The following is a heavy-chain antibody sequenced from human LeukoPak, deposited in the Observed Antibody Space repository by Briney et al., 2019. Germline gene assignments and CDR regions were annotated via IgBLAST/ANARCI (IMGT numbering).Heavy chain of an antibody. D-gene: IGHD2-2*01. CDR1: GFTFSSHW. J-gene: IGHJ4*02. CDR3: ARERIDCSSTSCYGGGSDY. V-gene: IGHV3-74*01. CDR2: INTDGSST. Sequence: PGGSLRLSCAAPGFTFSSHWMYWVSQAPGKGLLWVSRINTDGSSTSYADSVKGRFTISRDNAKNTLHLQMNSLRAEDTAVYYCARERIDCSSTSCYGGGSDYWGQGTLVTVSS.